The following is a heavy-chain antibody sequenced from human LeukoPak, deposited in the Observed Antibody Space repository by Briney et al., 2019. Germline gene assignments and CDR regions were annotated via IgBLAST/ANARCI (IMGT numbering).Heavy chain of an antibody. CDR2: IYSGGST. Sequence: PGGSLRLSCAASGFTVSSNYMSWVRQAPGKGLEWVSVIYSGGSTYYADSVKGRFTISRDNSKNTLYLQMNSLRAEDTAVYYCARELYSSSGAFDIWGQGTMVTVSS. CDR3: ARELYSSSGAFDI. CDR1: GFTVSSNY. J-gene: IGHJ3*02. D-gene: IGHD6-6*01. V-gene: IGHV3-66*01.